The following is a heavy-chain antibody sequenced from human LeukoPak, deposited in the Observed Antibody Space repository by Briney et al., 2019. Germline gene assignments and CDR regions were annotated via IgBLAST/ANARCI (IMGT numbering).Heavy chain of an antibody. J-gene: IGHJ4*02. D-gene: IGHD3-10*01. V-gene: IGHV3-30*18. CDR3: AKEIYYGSGSYPDY. CDR1: GFTFSSYG. CDR2: ISNDGNNK. Sequence: QPGRSLRLSCEASGFTFSSYGIHWVRQAPGKGREWVAAISNDGNNKYYADSVKGRFTISRDNSKNTLYLQMNSLRAEDTAVYYCAKEIYYGSGSYPDYWGQGTLVIVSS.